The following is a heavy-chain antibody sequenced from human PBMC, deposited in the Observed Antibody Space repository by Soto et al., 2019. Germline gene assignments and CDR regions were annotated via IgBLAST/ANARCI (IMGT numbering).Heavy chain of an antibody. CDR1: GYSFTSYW. CDR2: IDPSDSYT. D-gene: IGHD1-26*01. CDR3: AKFKAEVGDNALTFTY. J-gene: IGHJ4*02. Sequence: PGESLKISCKGSGYSFTSYWISWVRQMPGKGLEWMGRIDPSDSYTNYSPSFQGHVTISADKSISTAYLQWSSLKASDTAMYYCAKFKAEVGDNALTFTYWGEATLVPV. V-gene: IGHV5-10-1*01.